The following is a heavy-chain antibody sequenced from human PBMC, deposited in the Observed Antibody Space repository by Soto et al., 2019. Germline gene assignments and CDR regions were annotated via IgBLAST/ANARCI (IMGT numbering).Heavy chain of an antibody. V-gene: IGHV1-8*01. D-gene: IGHD2-2*01. CDR3: AREDCSSTSCYAGSWFDP. CDR2: MNPNSGNT. Sequence: GASVKVSCKASGYTFTSYDINWVRQATGQGLEWMGWMNPNSGNTGYAQKFQGRVTMTRNTSISTAYMELSSLRSEDTAVCYCAREDCSSTSCYAGSWFDPWGQGTLVTVSS. CDR1: GYTFTSYD. J-gene: IGHJ5*02.